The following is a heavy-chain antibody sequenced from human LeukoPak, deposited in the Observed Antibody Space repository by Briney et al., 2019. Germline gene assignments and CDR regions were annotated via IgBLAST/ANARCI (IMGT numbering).Heavy chain of an antibody. Sequence: SQTLSLTCAVYGGSFSGYYWSWIRQPPGKGLEWIGEINHSGSTNYNPSLKSRVTISVDTSKNQFSLKLSSVTAADTAVYYCASHLRGSGSYYDYWGQGTLVTVSS. CDR2: INHSGST. V-gene: IGHV4-34*01. CDR3: ASHLRGSGSYYDY. CDR1: GGSFSGYY. J-gene: IGHJ4*02. D-gene: IGHD3-10*01.